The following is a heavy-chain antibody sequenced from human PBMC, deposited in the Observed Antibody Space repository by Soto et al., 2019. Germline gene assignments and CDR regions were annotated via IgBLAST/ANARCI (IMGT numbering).Heavy chain of an antibody. J-gene: IGHJ6*02. Sequence: EVQLVESGGGLVQPGGSLRLSCAASGFTFSSNDMHWVRQATGKGLEWVSAIGTAGDTYYPGSVKGRFTISRENAKNSLYLQMNSLRAEDTAVYYCARDGSDRERNYYYGMDVWGQGTTVTVSS. CDR3: ARDGSDRERNYYYGMDV. V-gene: IGHV3-13*01. CDR1: GFTFSSND. CDR2: IGTAGDT.